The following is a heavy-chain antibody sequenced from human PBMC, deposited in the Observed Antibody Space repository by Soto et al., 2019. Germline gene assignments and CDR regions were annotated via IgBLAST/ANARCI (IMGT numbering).Heavy chain of an antibody. CDR3: ARDRRIAVAGNHYYYGMDV. J-gene: IGHJ6*02. D-gene: IGHD6-19*01. V-gene: IGHV3-33*01. CDR1: GFTFSSYG. CDR2: IWYDGSNK. Sequence: GGSLRLSCAASGFTFSSYGMHWVRQAPGKGLEWVAVIWYDGSNKYYADSVKGRFTISRDNSKNTLYLQMNSLRAEDTAVYYCARDRRIAVAGNHYYYGMDVWGQGTTVTVSS.